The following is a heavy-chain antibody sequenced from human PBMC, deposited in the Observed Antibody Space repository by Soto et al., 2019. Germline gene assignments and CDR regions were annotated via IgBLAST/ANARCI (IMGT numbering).Heavy chain of an antibody. J-gene: IGHJ6*02. Sequence: PGGSLRLSCAASGFTFNSYGMHWVRQGPGNGLEWVANIKQDGSEKYYVDSVKGRFTISRDNAKNSLYLQMNSLRAEDTAVYYCAREYYHYDFWSGYRFPRKTFMDVWGQGTTVTVSS. D-gene: IGHD3-3*01. V-gene: IGHV3-7*03. CDR3: AREYYHYDFWSGYRFPRKTFMDV. CDR1: GFTFNSYG. CDR2: IKQDGSEK.